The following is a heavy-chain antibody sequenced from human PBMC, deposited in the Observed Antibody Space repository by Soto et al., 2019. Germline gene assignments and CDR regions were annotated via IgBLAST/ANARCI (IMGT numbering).Heavy chain of an antibody. CDR3: AKRSPYSSGWYSPIFDY. D-gene: IGHD6-13*01. Sequence: PRLSCAASGFSFSDYAMSWVRQAPAKGLEWVSVISESGGSTHYADSVRGRFTVSRDNSKNSLSLRMNSLRDEDTAVYFCAKRSPYSSGWYSPIFDYWGQGALATVSS. J-gene: IGHJ4*02. CDR2: ISESGGST. CDR1: GFSFSDYA. V-gene: IGHV3-23*01.